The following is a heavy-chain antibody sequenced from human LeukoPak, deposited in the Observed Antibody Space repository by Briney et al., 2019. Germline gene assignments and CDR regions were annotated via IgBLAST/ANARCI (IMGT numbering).Heavy chain of an antibody. D-gene: IGHD5-12*01. Sequence: PSETLSLTCAVYGGSFSGYYWSWIRQPPGKGLEWIGEINHSGSTNYNPSLKSRVTISVDTSKNQFSLKLSSVTAADTAVYYCARHLDRSWLRRVYFDYWGQGTLVTVSS. CDR1: GGSFSGYY. J-gene: IGHJ4*02. CDR3: ARHLDRSWLRRVYFDY. V-gene: IGHV4-34*01. CDR2: INHSGST.